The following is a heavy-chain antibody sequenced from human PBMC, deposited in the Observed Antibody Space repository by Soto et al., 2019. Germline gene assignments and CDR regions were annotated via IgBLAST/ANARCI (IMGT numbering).Heavy chain of an antibody. Sequence: ESLKISCKGSGYSFTRYWIAWVRQMPGKGLEWMGIIYPGDSDTRYSPSFQGQVTMSADKSIYTAYLQWSSLKASDTALYSCAKFGWGGSYSESHASDIWGQGTMVTVSS. V-gene: IGHV5-51*01. D-gene: IGHD1-26*01. J-gene: IGHJ3*02. CDR3: AKFGWGGSYSESHASDI. CDR1: GYSFTRYW. CDR2: IYPGDSDT.